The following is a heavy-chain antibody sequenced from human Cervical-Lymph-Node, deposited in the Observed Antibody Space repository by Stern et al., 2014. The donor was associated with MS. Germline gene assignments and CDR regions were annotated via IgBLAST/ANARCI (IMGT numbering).Heavy chain of an antibody. Sequence: QVQLQESGPGLVTPSQTLSLSCTVSGGSISSVGYHWNWIRQHPEKGLAWIGSIYYTGSTYYNPSLKSLAVISVDSSKNQFSLNLTSVTAADTAVYYCARSSITIFRVVTAFDIWGQGTMVSVSS. CDR1: GGSISSVGYH. V-gene: IGHV4-31*01. CDR3: ARSSITIFRVVTAFDI. J-gene: IGHJ3*02. D-gene: IGHD3-3*01. CDR2: IYYTGST.